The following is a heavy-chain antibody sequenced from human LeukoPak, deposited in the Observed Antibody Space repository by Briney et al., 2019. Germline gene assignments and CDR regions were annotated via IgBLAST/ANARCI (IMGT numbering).Heavy chain of an antibody. Sequence: SETLSLTCSVSNGAVKNYYWTWIRQPPGQGLEWIGNFLYSGTTTYRASLDSRLIISVDNSKNTVSLKLFSVTAADTAVYYCATLVYSGSRYHFDTWGQGSLVTVSS. CDR3: ATLVYSGSRYHFDT. CDR2: FLYSGTT. CDR1: NGAVKNYY. D-gene: IGHD1-26*01. V-gene: IGHV4-59*02. J-gene: IGHJ4*02.